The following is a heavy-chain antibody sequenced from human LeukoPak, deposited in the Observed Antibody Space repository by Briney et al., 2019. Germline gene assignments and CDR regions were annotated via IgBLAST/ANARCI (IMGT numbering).Heavy chain of an antibody. CDR3: ARSWIQLWLLDY. J-gene: IGHJ4*02. CDR1: GGSISSGGYY. V-gene: IGHV4-31*03. CDR2: IYYSGST. Sequence: PQTLSLTCTVSGGSISSGGYYWSWIRQHPGKGLEWIGYIYYSGSTYYNPSLKSRVTISVDTSKNQFSLKLSSVTAADTAVYYCARSWIQLWLLDYWGQGTLVTVSS. D-gene: IGHD5-18*01.